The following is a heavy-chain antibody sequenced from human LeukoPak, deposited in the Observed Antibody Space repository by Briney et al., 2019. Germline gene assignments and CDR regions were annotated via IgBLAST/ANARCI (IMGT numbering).Heavy chain of an antibody. D-gene: IGHD3-3*01. CDR2: INHSGST. V-gene: IGHV4-30-2*01. CDR3: ARGLLRFLEKNWFDP. J-gene: IGHJ5*02. CDR1: GGSISSGGYY. Sequence: PSQTLSLTCTVSGGSISSGGYYWSWIRQPPGKGLEWIGEINHSGSTNYNPSLKRRVTISVDTSKNQFSLKLSSVTAADTAVYYCARGLLRFLEKNWFDPWGQGTLVTVSS.